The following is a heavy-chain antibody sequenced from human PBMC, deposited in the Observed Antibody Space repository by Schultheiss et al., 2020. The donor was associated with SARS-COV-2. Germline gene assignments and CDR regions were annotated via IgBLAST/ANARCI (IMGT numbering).Heavy chain of an antibody. CDR1: GGSFSGYY. CDR2: INHSGST. D-gene: IGHD2-2*01. Sequence: SETLSLTCAVYGGSFSGYYWSWIRQPPGKGLEWIGEINHSGSTNYSPSLTSRVIVSVDTSKKQFSLRLRSVTAADTAVYYCARDVCSSTSCYGGFPNYYYMDVWGKGTTVTVSS. V-gene: IGHV4-34*01. CDR3: ARDVCSSTSCYGGFPNYYYMDV. J-gene: IGHJ6*03.